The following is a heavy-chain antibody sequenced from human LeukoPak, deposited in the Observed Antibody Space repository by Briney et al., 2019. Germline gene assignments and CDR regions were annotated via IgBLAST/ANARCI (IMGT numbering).Heavy chain of an antibody. V-gene: IGHV4-39*07. CDR3: ARDEPGIAAAGVY. J-gene: IGHJ4*02. D-gene: IGHD6-13*01. Sequence: PSETLSLTCTVSGGSISSSSYYWGWIRQPPGKGLEWIGSIYYSGSTYCNPSLKSRVTISVDTSKNQFSLKLSSVTAADTAVYYCARDEPGIAAAGVYWGQGTLVTVSS. CDR1: GGSISSSSYY. CDR2: IYYSGST.